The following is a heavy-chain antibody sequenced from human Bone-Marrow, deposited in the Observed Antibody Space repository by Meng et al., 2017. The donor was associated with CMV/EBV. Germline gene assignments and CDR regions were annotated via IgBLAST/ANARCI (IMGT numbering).Heavy chain of an antibody. Sequence: SETLSLTCTVSGGSISSSSYYWDWIRQPPGKGLEWIGSIYYSGSTYYNPSLKSRVTISVDTSENQFSLKLSSVTAADTAVYYCARVGVAAAAFDIWGQGTMVTVSS. CDR3: ARVGVAAAAFDI. CDR2: IYYSGST. CDR1: GGSISSSSYY. D-gene: IGHD6-25*01. V-gene: IGHV4-39*07. J-gene: IGHJ3*02.